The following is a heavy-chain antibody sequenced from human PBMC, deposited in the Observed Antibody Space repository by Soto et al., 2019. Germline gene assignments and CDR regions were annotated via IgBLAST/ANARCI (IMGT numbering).Heavy chain of an antibody. J-gene: IGHJ4*02. V-gene: IGHV4-30-4*01. Sequence: QVLLEESGPGLVKPSQTLSLTCTVSGGSVSSGYHYWSWIRQPPGKVLEWIGYVYYSGSTYYNPSLGSRVTISIDTSKNQFSRKLNPVTASDAAVYFCATESSGSSPLHFDFWGQGALVSVSS. CDR2: VYYSGST. CDR1: GGSVSSGYHY. D-gene: IGHD3-22*01. CDR3: ATESSGSSPLHFDF.